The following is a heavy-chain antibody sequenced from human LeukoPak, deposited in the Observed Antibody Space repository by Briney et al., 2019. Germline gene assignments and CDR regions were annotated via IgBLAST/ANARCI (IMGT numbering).Heavy chain of an antibody. Sequence: ASVKVSCKASGYTFTGYYIHWVRSAPGQGLAWMEWINPNSGGTNYAQKFQGRVTMTRDTSINTAYMELSRLTSDDTAVYYCARAGSSAYYLQYLQYWGQGTLVTVSS. D-gene: IGHD3-22*01. V-gene: IGHV1-2*02. CDR3: ARAGSSAYYLQYLQY. CDR1: GYTFTGYY. J-gene: IGHJ1*01. CDR2: INPNSGGT.